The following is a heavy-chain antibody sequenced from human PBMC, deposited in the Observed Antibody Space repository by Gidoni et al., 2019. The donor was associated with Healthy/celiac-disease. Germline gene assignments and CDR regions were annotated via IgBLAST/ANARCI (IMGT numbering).Heavy chain of an antibody. D-gene: IGHD2-2*01. J-gene: IGHJ3*02. CDR3: TRERSDDIVVVPAAIEAFDI. Sequence: EVQLVESGGGLVQPGRSLRLSCTASGFNFGDYAMSWFRQAPGKGLEWVGFIRSKAYGGTTEYAASVKGRFTISRDDSKSIAYLQMNSLKTEDTAVYYCTRERSDDIVVVPAAIEAFDIWGQGTMVTVSS. CDR2: IRSKAYGGTT. V-gene: IGHV3-49*03. CDR1: GFNFGDYA.